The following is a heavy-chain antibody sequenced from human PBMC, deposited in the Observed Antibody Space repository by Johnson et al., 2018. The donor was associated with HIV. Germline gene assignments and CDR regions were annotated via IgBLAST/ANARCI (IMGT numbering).Heavy chain of an antibody. CDR2: ISYDGSNK. Sequence: QVQLLESGGGVVQPGRSLRLSCAASGFTFSSYAMHWVRQAPGKGLEWVAVISYDGSNKYYADSVKGRFTISRDNSKSTLVLLMNSLRAEDTAVYYCARSLCGGDCFSDAFDIWGQGTMVTVSS. D-gene: IGHD2-21*02. CDR1: GFTFSSYA. V-gene: IGHV3-30*04. J-gene: IGHJ3*02. CDR3: ARSLCGGDCFSDAFDI.